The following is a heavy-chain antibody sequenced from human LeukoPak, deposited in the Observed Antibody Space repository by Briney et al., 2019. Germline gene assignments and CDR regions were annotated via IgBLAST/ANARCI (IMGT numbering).Heavy chain of an antibody. J-gene: IGHJ4*02. Sequence: SETLSLTCTVSGGSISSGDYYWSWIRQPPGKGLEWIGYIYYSGSTYYNPSLKSRVTISVDTSKNQFSLKLSSVTAADTAVYYCAKLSNYYDSSGYYYSYDYWGQGTLVTVSS. V-gene: IGHV4-39*01. CDR1: GGSISSGDYY. CDR2: IYYSGST. CDR3: AKLSNYYDSSGYYYSYDY. D-gene: IGHD3-22*01.